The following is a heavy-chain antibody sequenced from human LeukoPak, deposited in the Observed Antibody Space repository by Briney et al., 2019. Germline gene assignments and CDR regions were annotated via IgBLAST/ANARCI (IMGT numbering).Heavy chain of an antibody. V-gene: IGHV4-34*01. Sequence: SETLSLTCAVYGGSFSGYYWSWIRHPPGKGLEWIGEINHSGSTNYNPSLKSRVTISVDTSKNQFSLKLSSVTAADTAVYYCATPSGYSTPYGMDVWGQGTTVTVSS. D-gene: IGHD3-3*01. CDR1: GGSFSGYY. CDR3: ATPSGYSTPYGMDV. J-gene: IGHJ6*02. CDR2: INHSGST.